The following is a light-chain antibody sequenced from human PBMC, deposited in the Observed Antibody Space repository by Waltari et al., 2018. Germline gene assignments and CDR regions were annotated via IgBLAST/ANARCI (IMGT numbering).Light chain of an antibody. J-gene: IGKJ4*01. Sequence: DIQMTQSPSSLSASVGDRVTITCRASQSVSKYLNWYQQQPGKAPKLLIYTTSNLQSGVPSRFSGSGSGTDFTLTTSSLQLEDLATYYCQQSYNTPLSFGGGTKVEIK. V-gene: IGKV1-39*01. CDR3: QQSYNTPLS. CDR2: TTS. CDR1: QSVSKY.